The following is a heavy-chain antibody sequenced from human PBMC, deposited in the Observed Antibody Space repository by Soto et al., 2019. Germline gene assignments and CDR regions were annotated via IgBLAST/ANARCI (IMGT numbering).Heavy chain of an antibody. CDR1: GYTFTSYG. V-gene: IGHV1-18*04. Sequence: QVQLVQSGAEVKKPGASVKVSCKASGYTFTSYGISWVRQAPGQGLEWMGWISAYNGNTNYAQKLQGRVTMTTDTSTSTAYRELRSLRSDDTAVYYCARVVAAAGAGGANNFDYWGQGTLVTVSS. CDR3: ARVVAAAGAGGANNFDY. CDR2: ISAYNGNT. D-gene: IGHD6-13*01. J-gene: IGHJ4*02.